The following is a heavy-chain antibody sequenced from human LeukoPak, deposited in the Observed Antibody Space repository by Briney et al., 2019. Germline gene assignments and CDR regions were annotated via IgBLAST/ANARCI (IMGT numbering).Heavy chain of an antibody. CDR2: IRYDGSNK. V-gene: IGHV3-30*02. J-gene: IGHJ4*02. CDR1: GFTFSGYG. Sequence: HPGGSLRLSCAASGFTFSGYGMHWVRQAPGKGLEWVAFIRYDGSNKYYADSVKGRFTISRDNSKNTLYLQMNSLRAEDTAVYYCAKDNRPVAVGYFDYWGQGTLVTVSS. D-gene: IGHD6-19*01. CDR3: AKDNRPVAVGYFDY.